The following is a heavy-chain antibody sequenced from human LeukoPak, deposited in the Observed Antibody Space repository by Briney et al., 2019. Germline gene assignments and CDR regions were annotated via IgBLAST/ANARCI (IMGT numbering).Heavy chain of an antibody. J-gene: IGHJ6*03. Sequence: PSETLSPTCTAHGGPIRRYYWTWLRQPAGKGVESLGYIYPSGSTTYNLSLKSRVTISVDTSKNQFSLKLSSVTAADTAVYYCARGVATLTGSWGIGFYYYYMDVWGKGTTVTVSS. CDR1: GGPIRRYY. V-gene: IGHV4-59*01. D-gene: IGHD3-9*01. CDR3: ARGVATLTGSWGIGFYYYYMDV. CDR2: IYPSGST.